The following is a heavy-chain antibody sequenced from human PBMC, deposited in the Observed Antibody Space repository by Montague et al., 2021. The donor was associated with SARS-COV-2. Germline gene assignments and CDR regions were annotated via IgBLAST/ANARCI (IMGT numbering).Heavy chain of an antibody. CDR1: GGSISSGSYY. J-gene: IGHJ6*02. CDR3: ARDRVDRYSGSRTAYGMDV. V-gene: IGHV4-61*02. CDR2: IYTSGSI. Sequence: TLSLTCTVSGGSISSGSYYWSWIRQPAGKGLEWIGRIYTSGSINYNPSLKSRVTISVDTSKNQFSLKLSSVTAADTAVYYCARDRVDRYSGSRTAYGMDVWGQGTTVTVSS. D-gene: IGHD1-26*01.